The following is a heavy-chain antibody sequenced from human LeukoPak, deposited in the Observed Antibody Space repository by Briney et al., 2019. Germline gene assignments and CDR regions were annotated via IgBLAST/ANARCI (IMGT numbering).Heavy chain of an antibody. V-gene: IGHV1-69*04. D-gene: IGHD6-19*01. CDR1: GGTFSSYA. J-gene: IGHJ4*02. CDR2: IIPILGIA. CDR3: ARDDSGWYYFDY. Sequence: SVKVSCKASGGTFSSYAISWVRRAPGQGLEWMGRIIPILGIANYAQKFQGRVTITADKSTSTAYMELSSLRSEDTAVYYCARDDSGWYYFDYWGQGTLVTVSS.